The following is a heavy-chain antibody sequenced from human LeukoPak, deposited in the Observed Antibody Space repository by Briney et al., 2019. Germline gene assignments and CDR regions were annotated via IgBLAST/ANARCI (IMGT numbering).Heavy chain of an antibody. CDR2: INHSGST. D-gene: IGHD2-2*01. V-gene: IGHV4-34*01. J-gene: IGHJ4*02. CDR1: GGSFSGYY. Sequence: PSETLSLTCAVYGGSFSGYYWSWIRQPPGKGLEWIGEINHSGSTNYNPSLKSRVTISVDTSKNQFSLKLSSVTAADTAVYYCARVAVEYPPAATFDYWGQGTLVTVSS. CDR3: ARVAVEYPPAATFDY.